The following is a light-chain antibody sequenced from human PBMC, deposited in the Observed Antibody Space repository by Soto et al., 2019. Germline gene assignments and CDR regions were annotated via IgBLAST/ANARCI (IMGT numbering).Light chain of an antibody. J-gene: IGKJ5*01. Sequence: EIVLTQSPATLSLSPGERATLSCRASQSVSSYLVWYQQKPGQAPRLLIYNASNRATGIPARFSGSGSETDFTLTICSQDPEDFAVYYCQRRSDWAITLGQGTRLEIK. V-gene: IGKV3-11*01. CDR3: QRRSDWAIT. CDR2: NAS. CDR1: QSVSSY.